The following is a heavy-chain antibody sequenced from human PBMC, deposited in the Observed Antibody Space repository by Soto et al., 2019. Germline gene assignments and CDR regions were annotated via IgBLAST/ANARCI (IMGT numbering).Heavy chain of an antibody. D-gene: IGHD4-17*01. CDR3: ATYGGDSGGYEYFQR. V-gene: IGHV3-23*01. CDR2: ISGSSDT. CDR1: EFTFTSYG. Sequence: EVQLLESGGGLEPPGGSLRLSCVTSEFTFTSYGMSWVRQAPGKGLEWVSAISGSSDTYYPDSVKVRFTISRDNYRSTLYLQMNSQRAEDTAVYYCATYGGDSGGYEYFQRWGQGCLVTVSS. J-gene: IGHJ1*01.